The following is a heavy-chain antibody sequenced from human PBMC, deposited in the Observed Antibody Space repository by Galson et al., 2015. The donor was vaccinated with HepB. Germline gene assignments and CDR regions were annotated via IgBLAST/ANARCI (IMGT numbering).Heavy chain of an antibody. CDR3: AHRPHLAAAGAFRI. V-gene: IGHV2-5*02. Sequence: PALVKPTQTLTLTCTFSGFSLSTSGVGVGWIRQPPGKALEWLALIYWDDDKRYSPSLKSRLTITKDTSKNQVVLTMTNMDPVDTATYYCAHRPHLAAAGAFRIWGQGTMVTVSS. D-gene: IGHD6-13*01. J-gene: IGHJ3*02. CDR1: GFSLSTSGVG. CDR2: IYWDDDK.